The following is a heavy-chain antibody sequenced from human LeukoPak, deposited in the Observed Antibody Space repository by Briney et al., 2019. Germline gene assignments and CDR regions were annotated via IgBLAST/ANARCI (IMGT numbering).Heavy chain of an antibody. CDR1: GGSISSYY. CDR2: IYYSGST. Sequence: PSETLSLTCTVSGGSISSYYWSWIRQPPGKGLEWIGYIYYSGSTNYNPSLKSRVTISVDTSKNQFSLKLSSVTAADTAVYYCTRAASSGPLFTYHMDVWGKGTTVTISS. V-gene: IGHV4-59*01. D-gene: IGHD3-22*01. CDR3: TRAASSGPLFTYHMDV. J-gene: IGHJ6*03.